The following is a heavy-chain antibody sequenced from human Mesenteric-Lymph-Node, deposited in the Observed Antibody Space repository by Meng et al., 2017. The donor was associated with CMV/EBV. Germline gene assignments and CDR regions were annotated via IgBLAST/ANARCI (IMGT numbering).Heavy chain of an antibody. CDR2: IYYSGTT. Sequence: SETLSLTCTVSGDSIGSYYWSWLRQPPGKELEWIGYIYYSGTTDHNPSLKSRVTISVDTSKKQFSLKLSSVTAADTAVYYCASSSNYDFWSGYYGDYGMDVWGQGTTVTVSS. CDR3: ASSSNYDFWSGYYGDYGMDV. V-gene: IGHV4-59*08. CDR1: GDSIGSYY. J-gene: IGHJ6*02. D-gene: IGHD3-3*01.